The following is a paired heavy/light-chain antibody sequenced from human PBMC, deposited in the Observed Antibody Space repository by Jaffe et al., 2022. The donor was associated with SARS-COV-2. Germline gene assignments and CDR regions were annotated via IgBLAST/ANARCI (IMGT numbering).Light chain of an antibody. Sequence: SYELTQPPSVSVSPGQTASITCSGDKLGDKNPWWYQQKPGQSPVLVIYQDNKRPSGIPERFSGSSSGNTAALTIRGTQVVDEADYYCQAWDSSTWVFGGGTKLTVL. J-gene: IGLJ3*02. V-gene: IGLV3-1*01. CDR3: QAWDSSTWV. CDR2: QDN. CDR1: KLGDKN.
Heavy chain of an antibody. CDR3: TKDSSGIPDY. CDR2: ISSDATYT. V-gene: IGHV3-30*18. D-gene: IGHD3-10*01. Sequence: QVQLVESGGGVVQPGKSLRLSCTASGFTFSSYGMHWVRQAPGKGLEWAAVISSDATYTSYADSVQGRFSISRDNSKNTLFLQMNSLRVEDTAMYYCTKDSSGIPDYWGQGTLVTVSS. J-gene: IGHJ4*02. CDR1: GFTFSSYG.